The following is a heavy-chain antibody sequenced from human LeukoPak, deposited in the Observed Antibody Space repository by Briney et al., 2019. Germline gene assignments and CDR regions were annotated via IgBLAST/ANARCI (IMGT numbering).Heavy chain of an antibody. D-gene: IGHD4/OR15-4a*01. V-gene: IGHV3-30*18. CDR2: ISYDGSNK. CDR1: GFTFSSYG. Sequence: PGGSLRLSCAASGFTFSSYGMPWVRQAPGKGLEWVAVISYDGSNKYYADSVKGRFTISRDNSKNTLYLQMNSLRAEDTAVYYCAKEVLAYYYYYGMDVWGQGTTVTVSS. J-gene: IGHJ6*02. CDR3: AKEVLAYYYYYGMDV.